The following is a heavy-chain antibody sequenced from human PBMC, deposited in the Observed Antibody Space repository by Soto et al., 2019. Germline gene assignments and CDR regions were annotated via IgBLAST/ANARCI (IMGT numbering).Heavy chain of an antibody. CDR3: ASEEGVVVAATQDAFDI. V-gene: IGHV1-46*01. CDR1: GYIFTSYY. J-gene: IGHJ3*02. CDR2: INPSGGST. D-gene: IGHD2-15*01. Sequence: ASVKVSCKASGYIFTSYYMHWVRQAPGQGLEWMGIINPSGGSTSYAQKFQGRVTMTRDTSTSTVYMELSSLRSEDTAVYYCASEEGVVVAATQDAFDIWGQGTMVTVSS.